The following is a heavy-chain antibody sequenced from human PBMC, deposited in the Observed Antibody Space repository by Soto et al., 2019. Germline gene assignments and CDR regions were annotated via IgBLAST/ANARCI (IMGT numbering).Heavy chain of an antibody. CDR1: GLIFSDVW. J-gene: IGHJ4*02. V-gene: IGHV3-15*01. CDR2: IKTKPDDGTI. Sequence: EVQLVESGGGLVKPGGSLRLSCAASGLIFSDVWMTWVRQAPGKGLEWVGRIKTKPDDGTIDYAAPVRGRFTISRDDSKNTLYLQMTSLTPDDPGVYYCTTSNLVVDFWGPGNLVTVSS. D-gene: IGHD2-15*01. CDR3: TTSNLVVDF.